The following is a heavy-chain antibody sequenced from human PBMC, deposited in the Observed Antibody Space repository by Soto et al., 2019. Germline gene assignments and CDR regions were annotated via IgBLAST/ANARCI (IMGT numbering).Heavy chain of an antibody. J-gene: IGHJ4*02. CDR2: IIPIFGTA. CDR1: GGTFSSYA. CDR3: AREGAVARRFGPTGFDY. D-gene: IGHD6-19*01. V-gene: IGHV1-69*06. Sequence: ASVKVSCKASGGTFSSYAISWVRQAPGQGLEWMGGIIPIFGTANYAQKFQGRVTITADKSTSTAYMELSSLRSEDTAVYYCAREGAVARRFGPTGFDYWGQGTLVTVSS.